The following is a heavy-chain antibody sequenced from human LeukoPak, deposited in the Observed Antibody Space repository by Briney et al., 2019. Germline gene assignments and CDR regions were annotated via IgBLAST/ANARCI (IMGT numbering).Heavy chain of an antibody. CDR3: ARGRTIFGVDHTTNWFDP. CDR2: ISSSSSYI. Sequence: GGSLRLSCAASGSTFSSYSMNWVRQAPGKGLEWVSSISSSSSYIYYADSAKGRFTISRDNAKNSLYLQMNSLRAEDTAVYYCARGRTIFGVDHTTNWFDPWGQGTLVTVSS. D-gene: IGHD3-3*01. CDR1: GSTFSSYS. J-gene: IGHJ5*02. V-gene: IGHV3-21*01.